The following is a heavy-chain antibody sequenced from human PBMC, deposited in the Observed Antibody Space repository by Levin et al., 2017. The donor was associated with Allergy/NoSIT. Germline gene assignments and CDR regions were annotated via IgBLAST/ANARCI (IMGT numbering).Heavy chain of an antibody. CDR2: IYYSGST. J-gene: IGHJ4*02. CDR1: GGSISSGDYY. CDR3: ARTGGGYCSSTSCSPFDY. D-gene: IGHD2-2*03. Sequence: SQTLSLTCTVSGGSISSGDYYWSWIRQPPGKGLEWIGYIYYSGSTYYNPSLKSRVTISVDTSKNQFSLKLSSVTAADTAVYYCARTGGGYCSSTSCSPFDYWGQGTLVTVSS. V-gene: IGHV4-30-4*01.